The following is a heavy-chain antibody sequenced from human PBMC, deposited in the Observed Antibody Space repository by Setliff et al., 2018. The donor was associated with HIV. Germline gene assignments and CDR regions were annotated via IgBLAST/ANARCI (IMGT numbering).Heavy chain of an antibody. CDR2: INHSGST. CDR3: ARRTYYNSSGVDY. V-gene: IGHV4-39*07. CDR1: GGSISSSSYY. J-gene: IGHJ4*02. D-gene: IGHD3-10*01. Sequence: SETLSLTCIVSGGSISSSSYYWGWIRQPPGKGLEWIGEINHSGSTNYNPSLKGRVTISLDTSKNQFSLKLRSVTAADTAVYYCARRTYYNSSGVDYWGQGTLVTVSS.